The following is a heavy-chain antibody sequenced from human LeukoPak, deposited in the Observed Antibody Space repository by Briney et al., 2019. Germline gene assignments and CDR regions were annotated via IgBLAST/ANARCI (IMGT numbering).Heavy chain of an antibody. CDR2: ISAYNGNT. CDR3: ARDGHRDFWSGRYTYFDY. V-gene: IGHV1-18*01. J-gene: IGHJ4*02. Sequence: GASVKVSCKASGYTFTSYGISWVRQAPGQGLEWMGWISAYNGNTNYAQKLQGRVTMTTDTSTSTAYMELRSLRSDDTAVYYCARDGHRDFWSGRYTYFDYWGQGTLVTVAS. D-gene: IGHD3-3*01. CDR1: GYTFTSYG.